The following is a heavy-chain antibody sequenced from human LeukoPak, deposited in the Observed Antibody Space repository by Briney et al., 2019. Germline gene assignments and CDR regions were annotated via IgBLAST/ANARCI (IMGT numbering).Heavy chain of an antibody. D-gene: IGHD4-17*01. J-gene: IGHJ2*01. CDR3: ARVPYYGDYWYFDL. V-gene: IGHV4-34*01. CDR2: INHSGST. CDR1: GGSFSGYY. Sequence: SETLSLTCAVYGGSFSGYYWSWIRQPPGKGLEWIGEINHSGSTNYNPSLKSRVTISVDTSKNQFSLKLSSVTAADTAVYYCARVPYYGDYWYFDLWGRGTLVTVSS.